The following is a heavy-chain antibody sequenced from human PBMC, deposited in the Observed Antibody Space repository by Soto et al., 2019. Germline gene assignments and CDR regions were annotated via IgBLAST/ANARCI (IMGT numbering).Heavy chain of an antibody. CDR3: ARVGSPGYCSGGYCPPPDY. CDR1: GFTFRSYS. V-gene: IGHV3-21*01. J-gene: IGHJ4*02. D-gene: IGHD2-15*01. Sequence: LRLSCAASGFTFRSYSMNWVRQAPGKGLEWVSSISSSSYIYYSESVKGRFTISRDNAKNSLYLQINSLRAEDTAVYYCARVGSPGYCSGGYCPPPDYWGQGTLVTV. CDR2: ISSSSYI.